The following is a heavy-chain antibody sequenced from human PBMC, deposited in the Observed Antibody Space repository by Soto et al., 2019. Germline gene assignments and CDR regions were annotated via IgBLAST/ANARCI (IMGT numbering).Heavy chain of an antibody. CDR3: ARENREYSYGVYYYYGMDV. D-gene: IGHD5-18*01. CDR1: GGTFSSYT. J-gene: IGHJ6*02. CDR2: IIPILGIA. V-gene: IGHV1-69*08. Sequence: QVQLVQSGAEVKKPGSSVKVSCKASGGTFSSYTISWVRQAPGQGLEWMGRIIPILGIANYAQKFQGRVTITADKSTSTAYRELSSLRSEDTAVYYCARENREYSYGVYYYYGMDVWGQGTTVTVSS.